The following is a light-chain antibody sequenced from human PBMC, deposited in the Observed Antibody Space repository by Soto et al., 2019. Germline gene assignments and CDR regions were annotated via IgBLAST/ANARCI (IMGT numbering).Light chain of an antibody. Sequence: DIQMTQSPSSLSASVGDRVTITCRASQGVSDYLHWYQVKPGKAPKLLIYNAASLQSGVPSRFSGSGYGTAFSLTISSLQPDDFATYYCQHYNVYPWTFGQGTKVDIK. CDR1: QGVSDY. CDR3: QHYNVYPWT. J-gene: IGKJ1*01. CDR2: NAA. V-gene: IGKV1-16*01.